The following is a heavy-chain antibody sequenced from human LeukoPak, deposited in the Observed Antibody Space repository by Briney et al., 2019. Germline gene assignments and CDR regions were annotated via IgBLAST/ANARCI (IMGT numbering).Heavy chain of an antibody. J-gene: IGHJ3*02. Sequence: ASVKVSCKASGYSFTDYFLYWVRQAPGQGLEWMGRINPDAGDTNYAQTFQGRITMTRDTSISTAYMELSSLKSDDTAVYYCARLSTATRHWLAASDIWGQGIVVTVSS. CDR3: ARLSTATRHWLAASDI. V-gene: IGHV1-2*06. CDR1: GYSFTDYF. CDR2: INPDAGDT. D-gene: IGHD6-19*01.